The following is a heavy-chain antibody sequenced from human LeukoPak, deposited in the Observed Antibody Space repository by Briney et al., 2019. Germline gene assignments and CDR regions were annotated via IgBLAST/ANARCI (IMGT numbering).Heavy chain of an antibody. Sequence: GGSLRLSCAASGFTFSSYGMHWVRQAPGKGLEWVAVISYDGSNKYYADSVKGRFTISRDNSKNTLYLQMNSLRAEDTAVYYCAKDRAQLLLRGNWFDPWGQGTLVTVSS. J-gene: IGHJ5*02. CDR2: ISYDGSNK. CDR1: GFTFSSYG. D-gene: IGHD2-15*01. CDR3: AKDRAQLLLRGNWFDP. V-gene: IGHV3-30*18.